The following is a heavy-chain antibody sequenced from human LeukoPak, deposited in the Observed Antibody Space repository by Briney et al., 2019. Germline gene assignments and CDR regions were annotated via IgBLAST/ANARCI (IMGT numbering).Heavy chain of an antibody. V-gene: IGHV3-53*01. CDR2: IYAGDRT. J-gene: IGHJ5*02. CDR1: GFTVSSSY. Sequence: GGSLRLSCAASGFTVSSSYISWVRQAPGKGLEWVSVIYAGDRTCYADSVKGRFIISRDNSKNTVYLQMDSLRAEDTAVYYCARSYTHYDFWSGYTYQNYFDPWGQGTLVTVSS. CDR3: ARSYTHYDFWSGYTYQNYFDP. D-gene: IGHD3-3*01.